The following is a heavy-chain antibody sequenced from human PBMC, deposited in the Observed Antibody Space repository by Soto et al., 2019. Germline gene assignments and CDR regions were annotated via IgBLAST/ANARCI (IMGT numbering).Heavy chain of an antibody. CDR3: AKNQGVELVPLATVDWFDP. J-gene: IGHJ5*02. V-gene: IGHV3-23*01. CDR2: ISGSGGST. CDR1: GFTFSSYA. D-gene: IGHD1-26*01. Sequence: RLSCAASGFTFSSYAMSWVRQAPGKGLEWVSAISGSGGSTYYADSVKGRFTISRDNSKSTVYLELNNLSAEDTAVYHCAKNQGVELVPLATVDWFDPWGQGSVVTVSS.